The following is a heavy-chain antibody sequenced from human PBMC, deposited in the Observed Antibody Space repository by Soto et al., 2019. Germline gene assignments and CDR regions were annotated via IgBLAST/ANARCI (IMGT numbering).Heavy chain of an antibody. CDR2: INHSGST. Sequence: PSETLSLTCAVYGGSFSGYYWSWIRQPPGKGLEWIGEINHSGSTNYNPSLKSRVTISVDTSKNQFSLKLSSVTAADTAVYYCARGRTLAKYNWFDPWGQGTLVTVSS. CDR3: ARGRTLAKYNWFDP. V-gene: IGHV4-34*01. J-gene: IGHJ5*02. D-gene: IGHD1-1*01. CDR1: GGSFSGYY.